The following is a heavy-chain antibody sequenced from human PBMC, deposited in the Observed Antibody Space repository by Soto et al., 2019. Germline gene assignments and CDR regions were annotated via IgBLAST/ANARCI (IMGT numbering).Heavy chain of an antibody. CDR3: ARDPIVYSSSWYGAFDI. J-gene: IGHJ3*02. V-gene: IGHV3-30*04. CDR2: ISYDGSNK. D-gene: IGHD6-13*01. CDR1: GFTFSSYA. Sequence: GGSLRLSCAASGFTFSSYAMHWVRQAPGKGLEWVAVISYDGSNKYYADSVKGRFTISRDNSKNTLYLQMNSLRAEDTAVYYCARDPIVYSSSWYGAFDIWGQGTMVTVSS.